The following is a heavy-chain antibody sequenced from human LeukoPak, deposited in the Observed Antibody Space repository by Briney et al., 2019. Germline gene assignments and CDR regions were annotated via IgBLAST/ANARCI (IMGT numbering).Heavy chain of an antibody. CDR3: ARSDYYDYRQIDF. V-gene: IGHV4-39*01. CDR1: GDSISTSSYY. Sequence: SETLSLTCTVSGDSISTSSYYWGWIRQSPGKGLQWLGSIYYNGISHYNPSLKGRLTIYVDTSRNQVSLHVSSVTAADTAVFYCARSDYYDYRQIDFWGQGTLVTVSS. J-gene: IGHJ4*02. D-gene: IGHD3-22*01. CDR2: IYYNGIS.